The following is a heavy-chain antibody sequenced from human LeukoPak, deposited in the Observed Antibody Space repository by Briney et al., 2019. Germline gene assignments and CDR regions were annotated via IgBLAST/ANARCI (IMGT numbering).Heavy chain of an antibody. Sequence: GGSLRLSCAASGFTFSSYEMNWVRQAPGKGLEWVSYISSSGSTIYYADSVKGRFTISRDNAKNSLYLQMNSLRAEDTAVYYCARGVQLAPAYMDVWGKGTTVTVSS. J-gene: IGHJ6*03. CDR3: ARGVQLAPAYMDV. CDR2: ISSSGSTI. CDR1: GFTFSSYE. V-gene: IGHV3-48*03. D-gene: IGHD5-18*01.